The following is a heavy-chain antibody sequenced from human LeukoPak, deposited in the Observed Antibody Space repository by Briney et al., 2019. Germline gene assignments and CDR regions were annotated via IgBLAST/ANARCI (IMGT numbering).Heavy chain of an antibody. CDR2: IRSKANSYAT. Sequence: PGGSLRLSCAASGFTFSGSATHWVRQASGKGLEWVGRIRSKANSYATAYAASVKGRFTISRDDSKNTAYLQMNSLKTEDTAVYYCTVPHDYAPRALDYWGQGTLVTVSS. V-gene: IGHV3-73*01. D-gene: IGHD4-17*01. CDR1: GFTFSGSA. CDR3: TVPHDYAPRALDY. J-gene: IGHJ4*02.